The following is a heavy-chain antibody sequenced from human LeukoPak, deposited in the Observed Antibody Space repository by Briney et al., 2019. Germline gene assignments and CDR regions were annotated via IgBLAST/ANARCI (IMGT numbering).Heavy chain of an antibody. J-gene: IGHJ4*02. CDR1: GFTFSSYG. D-gene: IGHD5/OR15-5a*01. CDR3: AKLSGY. V-gene: IGHV3-30*18. Sequence: GRSLRLSCAASGFTFSSYGMHWVRQAPGKGLEWVAVISYDGSNKYYADSVKGRFTISRDNSKNTLYLQMSSLRAEDTAAYYCAKLSGYWGQGTLVTVSS. CDR2: ISYDGSNK.